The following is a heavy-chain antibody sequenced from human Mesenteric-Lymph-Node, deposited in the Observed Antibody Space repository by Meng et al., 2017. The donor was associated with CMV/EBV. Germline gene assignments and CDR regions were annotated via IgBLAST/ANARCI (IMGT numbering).Heavy chain of an antibody. CDR1: GYTFTSYV. V-gene: IGHV1-18*01. Sequence: ASVKVSCKASGYTFTSYVISWVRQAPGQGLEWMGWISAYNGNTNYAQKLQGRVTMTTDTSTSTAYMELRSLRSDDTAVYYCATSYSSGWYDPYYANCYGMDVWGQGTTVTVSS. D-gene: IGHD6-19*01. CDR3: ATSYSSGWYDPYYANCYGMDV. J-gene: IGHJ6*02. CDR2: ISAYNGNT.